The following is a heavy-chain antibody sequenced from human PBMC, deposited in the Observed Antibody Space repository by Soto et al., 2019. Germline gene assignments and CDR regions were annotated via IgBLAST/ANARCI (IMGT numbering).Heavy chain of an antibody. D-gene: IGHD1-1*01. V-gene: IGHV1-2*02. CDR3: ARELATAKPEGVDF. J-gene: IGHJ4*02. Sequence: ASVKVSCKASGYTFSDYYIHWVRQAPGQGLEWMGWINPNSGGTKYAPKFQGGVTMTRDTSITTAYMELSRLRSGDTAVYYCARELATAKPEGVDFWGQGTLVTVSS. CDR2: INPNSGGT. CDR1: GYTFSDYY.